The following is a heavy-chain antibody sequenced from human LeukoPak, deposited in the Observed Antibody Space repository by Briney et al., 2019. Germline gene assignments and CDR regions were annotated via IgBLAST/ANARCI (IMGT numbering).Heavy chain of an antibody. V-gene: IGHV4-59*08. CDR1: GGSISSSY. J-gene: IGHJ4*02. CDR3: ARRRDGYNYNY. CDR2: IYYSGST. Sequence: PSETLSLTCTVSGGSISSSYWSWIRQPPGKGLEWIGYIYYSGSTYYNPSLKSRVTISVDTSKNQFSLKLNSVTAADTAVYYCARRRDGYNYNYWGQGTLVTVSS. D-gene: IGHD5-24*01.